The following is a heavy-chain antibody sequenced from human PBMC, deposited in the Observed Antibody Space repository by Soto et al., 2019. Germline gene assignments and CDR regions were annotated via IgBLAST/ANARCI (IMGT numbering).Heavy chain of an antibody. CDR3: SIWSGYYDYDYYGMDV. Sequence: QVQLVQSGAEVKKPGSSVKVSCKASGGTFSSYAISCVRQAPGQGLEWMGGIIPIFGTANYAQKFQGRVTIAADESTSTAYMELSSLRSEDTAVYYCSIWSGYYDYDYYGMDVWGQGTTVTVSS. CDR1: GGTFSSYA. CDR2: IIPIFGTA. J-gene: IGHJ6*02. D-gene: IGHD3-3*01. V-gene: IGHV1-69*12.